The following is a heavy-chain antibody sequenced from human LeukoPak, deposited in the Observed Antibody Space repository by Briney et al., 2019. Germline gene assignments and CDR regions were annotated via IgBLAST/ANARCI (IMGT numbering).Heavy chain of an antibody. CDR1: GGSFSGYY. J-gene: IGHJ6*02. D-gene: IGHD1-7*01. CDR2: INHSGGT. V-gene: IGHV4-34*01. CDR3: ARGVRVQNWNYDYYYYGMDV. Sequence: SETLSLTCAVYGGSFSGYYWSWIRQPPRKGLGWSGEINHSGGTNYTPPPKSRVTTSVGTSKHQFSLKLSSVNAADTAVYYCARGVRVQNWNYDYYYYGMDVWGQGTTVTVSS.